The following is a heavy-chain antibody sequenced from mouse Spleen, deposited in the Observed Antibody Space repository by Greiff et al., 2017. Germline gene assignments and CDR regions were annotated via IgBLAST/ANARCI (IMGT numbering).Heavy chain of an antibody. Sequence: VQLQQPGAELVMPGASVKLSCKASGYTFTSYWMHWVKQRPGQGLEWIGEIDPSDSYTNYNQKFKGKATLTVDKSSSTAYMQLSSLTSEDSAVYYCARDDDYDMFAYWGQGTLVTVSA. J-gene: IGHJ3*01. CDR3: ARDDDYDMFAY. V-gene: IGHV1-69*01. CDR1: GYTFTSYW. D-gene: IGHD2-4*01. CDR2: IDPSDSYT.